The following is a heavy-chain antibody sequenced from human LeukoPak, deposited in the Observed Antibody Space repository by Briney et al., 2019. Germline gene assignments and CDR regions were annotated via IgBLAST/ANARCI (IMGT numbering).Heavy chain of an antibody. J-gene: IGHJ4*02. CDR2: ISSSGSTI. V-gene: IGHV3-48*03. D-gene: IGHD5-24*01. CDR3: ARDRGWLRKADY. CDR1: GFTFSSYE. Sequence: GGSLRLSCAASGFTFSSYEMNWVRQAPGKGLEWVSYISSSGSTIYYADSVKGRFTISSDNAKNSLYLQMTSLTAEDTAVYYCARDRGWLRKADYWGQGTLVTVSS.